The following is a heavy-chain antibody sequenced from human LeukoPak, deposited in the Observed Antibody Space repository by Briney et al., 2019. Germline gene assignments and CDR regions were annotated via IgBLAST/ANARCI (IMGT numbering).Heavy chain of an antibody. D-gene: IGHD6-6*01. V-gene: IGHV3-33*01. Sequence: PGRSLRLSCAASGFIFSVFGMHWVRQAPGKGLEWVALIWYDGSSKHYADSVRGRFTISRDNSKNTLYLQMNSLRAEDTAVYYCARASDSRRSSSLLGVLDYWGQGTLVTVSS. CDR3: ARASDSRRSSSLLGVLDY. CDR1: GFIFSVFG. CDR2: IWYDGSSK. J-gene: IGHJ4*02.